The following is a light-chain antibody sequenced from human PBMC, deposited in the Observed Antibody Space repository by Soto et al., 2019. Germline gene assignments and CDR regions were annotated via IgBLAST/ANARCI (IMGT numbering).Light chain of an antibody. V-gene: IGLV1-40*01. Sequence: QSVLTQPPSVSGAPGQRVTISCTGSSSNIGAGYDVHWYQQLPGTAPKLLIYGNSNRPSGVPDRFSGSMSGPSASLAITGLQAEDEADYYCQSYDSSLSAWVFGGGTKLTVL. J-gene: IGLJ3*02. CDR1: SSNIGAGYD. CDR2: GNS. CDR3: QSYDSSLSAWV.